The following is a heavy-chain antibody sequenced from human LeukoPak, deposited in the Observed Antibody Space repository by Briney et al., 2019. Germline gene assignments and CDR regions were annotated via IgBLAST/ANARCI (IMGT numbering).Heavy chain of an antibody. D-gene: IGHD3-10*01. CDR1: GFTVSGNY. J-gene: IGHJ3*02. CDR3: ASPYGSGSYSYAFDI. CDR2: IYSGGTT. V-gene: IGHV3-66*01. Sequence: GGSLRLSCAVSGFTVSGNYMSWVRQAPGKGLEWVSLIYSGGTTYYADSVKGRFTISRDNSKNTLYLQMNSLRAEDTAVYYCASPYGSGSYSYAFDIWGQGTMVTVSS.